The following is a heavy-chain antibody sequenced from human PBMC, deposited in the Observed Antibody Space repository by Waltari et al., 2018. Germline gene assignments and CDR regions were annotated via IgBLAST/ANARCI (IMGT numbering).Heavy chain of an antibody. D-gene: IGHD6-13*01. Sequence: EVQLVESGGGLVQPGGSLRLSCAASGFTLSTRWMSWVRQAPGKGLEWVANINQDEREKYYVDSMKGRVTISRDNAKNSLFLQMDSLRAEDTAVYFCAMAAGTLYWGQGTLVTVS. CDR3: AMAAGTLY. J-gene: IGHJ4*02. CDR2: INQDEREK. CDR1: GFTLSTRW. V-gene: IGHV3-7*01.